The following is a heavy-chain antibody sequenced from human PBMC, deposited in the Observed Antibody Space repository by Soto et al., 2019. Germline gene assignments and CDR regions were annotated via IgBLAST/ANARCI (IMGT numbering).Heavy chain of an antibody. Sequence: SVKVSCKASGGTFSSYAISWVRQAPGQGLEWMGGIIPIFGTANYAQKFQGRVTITADESTSTAYMELSSLRSEDTAVYYCARLRDCSSTSCYVYYYYGMDVWGQGTTVTVSS. J-gene: IGHJ6*02. CDR1: GGTFSSYA. V-gene: IGHV1-69*13. D-gene: IGHD2-2*01. CDR2: IIPIFGTA. CDR3: ARLRDCSSTSCYVYYYYGMDV.